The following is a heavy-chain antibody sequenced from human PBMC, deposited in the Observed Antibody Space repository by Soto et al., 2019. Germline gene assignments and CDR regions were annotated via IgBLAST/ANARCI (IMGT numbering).Heavy chain of an antibody. J-gene: IGHJ6*02. CDR1: GFTFSSYW. CDR2: IKQDGSEK. V-gene: IGHV3-7*05. Sequence: GGSLRLSCAASGFTFSSYWMSWVRQAPGKGLEWVANIKQDGSEKYYVDSVKGRFTISRDNAKNSLYLQMNSLRAEDTAVYYCARDDRYCTNGVCYSGMDVSGQGTTVTVSS. CDR3: ARDDRYCTNGVCYSGMDV. D-gene: IGHD2-8*01.